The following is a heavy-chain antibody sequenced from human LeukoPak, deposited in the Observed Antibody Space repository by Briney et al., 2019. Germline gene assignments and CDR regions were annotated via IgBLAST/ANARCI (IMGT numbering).Heavy chain of an antibody. CDR2: FSGGGVAT. V-gene: IGHV3-23*01. J-gene: IGHJ6*02. CDR1: GLTFATYA. D-gene: IGHD3-16*02. Sequence: GGSLGPSGEPFGLTFATYAKTGSRRAPGKGLGGASAFSGGGVATYYADSVKGRFTISRDNSKNTLYLQMNSLRAEDTAVYYCAKNSHIMITFGGVIVPQSMDVWGQGTTVTVSS. CDR3: AKNSHIMITFGGVIVPQSMDV.